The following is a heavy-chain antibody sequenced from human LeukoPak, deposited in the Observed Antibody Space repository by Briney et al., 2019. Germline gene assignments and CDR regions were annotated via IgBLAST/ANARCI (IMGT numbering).Heavy chain of an antibody. D-gene: IGHD6-13*01. CDR2: INHSGST. CDR3: ARPGSWYRGRAFDI. J-gene: IGHJ3*02. V-gene: IGHV4-34*01. CDR1: GGSFSGYY. Sequence: PSETLSLTCAVYGGSFSGYYWSWIRQPPGKGLEWIGEINHSGSTNYNPSLKSRVTISVDTSKNQFSLKLSSVTAADTAVYYCARPGSWYRGRAFDIWGQGTMVTVSS.